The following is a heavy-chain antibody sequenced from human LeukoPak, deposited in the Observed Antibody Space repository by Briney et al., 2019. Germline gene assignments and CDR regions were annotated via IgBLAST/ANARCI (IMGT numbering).Heavy chain of an antibody. V-gene: IGHV3-53*01. CDR2: LYSGGNT. Sequence: GGSLRLSCAVSGFTVSSNYMSWVRQAPGKGLEWVSVLYSGGNTYYADSVKGRFTISRDNSKNTLYLQMNSLRAEDTAVYYCAKDRVGGGQGTLVTVSS. J-gene: IGHJ4*02. CDR3: AKDRVG. CDR1: GFTVSSNY.